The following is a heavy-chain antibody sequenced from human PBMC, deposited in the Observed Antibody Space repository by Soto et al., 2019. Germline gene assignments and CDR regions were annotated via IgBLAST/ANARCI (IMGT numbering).Heavy chain of an antibody. J-gene: IGHJ3*02. CDR1: GFTFSSYW. CDR3: AREDPTWDAFDI. Sequence: GESLKISCAASGFTFSSYWMHWVRQAPGKGLVWVSRINSDGSSTSYADSVKGRFTISRDNAKNTLYLQMNSLRAEDTAVYYCAREDPTWDAFDIWGQGTMVTVSS. V-gene: IGHV3-74*01. CDR2: INSDGSST.